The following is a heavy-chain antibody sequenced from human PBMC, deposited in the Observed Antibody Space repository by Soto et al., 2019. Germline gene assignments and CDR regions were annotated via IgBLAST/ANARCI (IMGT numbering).Heavy chain of an antibody. V-gene: IGHV3-15*07. CDR2: IKSRTDGGAT. CDR1: GFSFSTAW. Sequence: GGSLRLSCAASGFSFSTAWMNWVRQAPGKGLEWVGRIKSRTDGGATDYAAPVKGRFTISRDDSKNTLYLEMNSLKTEDTAVYYCTTATPDYNLLTGYYRPRYYYGMAVWGQGTTVTVSS. D-gene: IGHD3-9*01. J-gene: IGHJ6*02. CDR3: TTATPDYNLLTGYYRPRYYYGMAV.